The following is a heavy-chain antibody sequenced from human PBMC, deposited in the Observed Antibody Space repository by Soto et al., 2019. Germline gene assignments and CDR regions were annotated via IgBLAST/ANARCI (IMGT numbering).Heavy chain of an antibody. Sequence: EVQLLESGGGSVQPGGSLRLSCAASGFTFSSYAMSWVRQAPGKGLEWVSAISGSGGSTYYADSVKGRFTISRDNSKNTLYLQMNSLRAEDTAVYYCAKGGWLYDYFDYWGQGTLVTVSS. CDR3: AKGGWLYDYFDY. V-gene: IGHV3-23*01. J-gene: IGHJ4*02. D-gene: IGHD6-19*01. CDR2: ISGSGGST. CDR1: GFTFSSYA.